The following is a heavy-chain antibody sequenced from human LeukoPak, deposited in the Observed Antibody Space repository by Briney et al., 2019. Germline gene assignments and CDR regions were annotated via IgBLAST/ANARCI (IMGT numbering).Heavy chain of an antibody. D-gene: IGHD2-2*02. V-gene: IGHV1-69*04. Sequence: SVKVSCKASGGTFSSYAISWVRQAPGQGLEWMGRIIPIFGIANYAQKFQGRVRITADKSTSTAYMELSSLRSEDTAVYYCARGRYCSSTSCYRDYYYGMDVWGQGTTVTVSS. J-gene: IGHJ6*02. CDR1: GGTFSSYA. CDR3: ARGRYCSSTSCYRDYYYGMDV. CDR2: IIPIFGIA.